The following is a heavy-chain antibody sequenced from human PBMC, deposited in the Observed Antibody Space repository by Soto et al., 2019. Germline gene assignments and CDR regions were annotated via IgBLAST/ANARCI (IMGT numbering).Heavy chain of an antibody. CDR1: GFDFNRYS. CDR2: INSGSTSV. Sequence: EVQLVESGGGLVQPGGSLRLSCVASGFDFNRYSMNWVRQAPGKGLEWISYINSGSTSVFYADSVRARFTISRDNAKNSLYLQMNSLRAEDTAVYYCTSSTSPDAYWGQGTLVTVSS. V-gene: IGHV3-48*04. D-gene: IGHD2-2*01. CDR3: TSSTSPDAY. J-gene: IGHJ4*02.